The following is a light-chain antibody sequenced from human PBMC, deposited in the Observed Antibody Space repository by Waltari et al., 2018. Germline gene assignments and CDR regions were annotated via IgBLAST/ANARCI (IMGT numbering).Light chain of an antibody. CDR3: AAWDDSLNAAA. V-gene: IGLV1-44*01. CDR2: SNN. CDR1: SSNTGSQN. J-gene: IGLJ2*01. Sequence: QPVLTQPPSVSGTPGQRVTTSCFGSSSNTGSQNLNWYQQLPRTAPKLLIHSNNERPSGAPDRFSGSRSGTSASLAISGIQSEDEGDYYCAAWDDSLNAAAFGGGTKLTVL.